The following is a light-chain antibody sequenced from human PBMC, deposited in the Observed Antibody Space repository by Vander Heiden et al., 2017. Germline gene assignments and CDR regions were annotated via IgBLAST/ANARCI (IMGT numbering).Light chain of an antibody. V-gene: IGKV1-39*01. CDR1: QSISSY. Sequence: IHITQSPSSLSASLADRVTISSRASQSISSYLNWYQQKPGKAPKLLIYAASSLQSGVPSRFSGSGSGTDFTLTISRLQPEDFATYYCQQSYSTLGTFGQGTKLEIK. J-gene: IGKJ2*02. CDR3: QQSYSTLGT. CDR2: AAS.